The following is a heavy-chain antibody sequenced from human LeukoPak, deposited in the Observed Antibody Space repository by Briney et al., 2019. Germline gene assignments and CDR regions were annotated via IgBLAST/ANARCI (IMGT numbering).Heavy chain of an antibody. CDR2: IYTSGST. CDR3: AGALVCGNLPGHYFDP. Sequence: SETLSLTRTDSLGSISRYYWRWIRQPAGKGLEWIGRIYTSGSTKNNLSLKSRATMSVDTSKNQFSLKLNSVTAADTAVYYCAGALVCGNLPGHYFDPWGQGTLVTVSS. V-gene: IGHV4-4*07. D-gene: IGHD1-1*01. CDR1: LGSISRYY. J-gene: IGHJ5*02.